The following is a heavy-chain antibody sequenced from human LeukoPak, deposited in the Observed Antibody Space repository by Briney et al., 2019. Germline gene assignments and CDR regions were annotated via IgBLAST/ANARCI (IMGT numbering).Heavy chain of an antibody. CDR1: GGSISSYY. CDR3: ARTLYYGDFADDAFDI. D-gene: IGHD4-17*01. Sequence: SETLSLTCTVSGGSISSYYWNWIRQPAGKGLEWIGRIYTTGSTYYNPSLKSRFTMSVDTSKSQFSLKLSSVPAADTAMYYCARTLYYGDFADDAFDIWGQGTMVTVSS. CDR2: IYTTGST. V-gene: IGHV4-4*07. J-gene: IGHJ3*02.